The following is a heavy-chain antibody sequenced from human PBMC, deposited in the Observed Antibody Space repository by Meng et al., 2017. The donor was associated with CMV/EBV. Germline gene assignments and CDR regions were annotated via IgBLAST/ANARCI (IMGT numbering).Heavy chain of an antibody. V-gene: IGHV3-23*01. CDR1: GFTFSSYA. D-gene: IGHD3-10*01. CDR3: AKDHPYYYGSGSYSGGYYFDY. J-gene: IGHJ4*02. Sequence: GGSLRLSCAASGFTFSSYAMSWVRQAPGKGLEWVSAISGSGGSTYYADSVKGRFTISRDNSKNTLYLQMNSLRAEDTAVYYRAKDHPYYYGSGSYSGGYYFDYWGQGTLVTVSS. CDR2: ISGSGGST.